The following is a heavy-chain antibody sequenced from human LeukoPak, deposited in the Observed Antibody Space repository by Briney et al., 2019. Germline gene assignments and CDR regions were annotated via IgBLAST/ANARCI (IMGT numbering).Heavy chain of an antibody. CDR3: ARSDYYDSSFQH. J-gene: IGHJ1*01. CDR2: IFYSGST. CDR1: GGSISSYY. Sequence: SETLSLTCTVSGGSISSYYWSWIRQPPGKGLEWIGSIFYSGSTYYNPSFKSRVTISVDTSKNQFSLKLSSVTAADTAVYYCARSDYYDSSFQHWGQGTLVTVSS. V-gene: IGHV4-39*07. D-gene: IGHD3-22*01.